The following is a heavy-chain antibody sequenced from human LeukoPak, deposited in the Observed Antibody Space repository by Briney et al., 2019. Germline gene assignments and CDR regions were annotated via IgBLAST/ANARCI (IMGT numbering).Heavy chain of an antibody. Sequence: GGSLRLSCAASGFTFSDYYMSWIRQAPGKGLEWVSYISSSGSTIYYADSVKGRFTISRDNAKNSLYLQMNSLRAEDTAVCYCARVRWGAGTHNLLDYWGQGTLVTVSS. J-gene: IGHJ4*02. D-gene: IGHD6-19*01. CDR3: ARVRWGAGTHNLLDY. CDR2: ISSSGSTI. V-gene: IGHV3-11*01. CDR1: GFTFSDYY.